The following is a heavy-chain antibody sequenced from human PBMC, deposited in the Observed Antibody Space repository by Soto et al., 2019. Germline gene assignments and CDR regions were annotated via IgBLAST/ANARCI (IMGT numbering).Heavy chain of an antibody. Sequence: EVQLLESGGGLVQPGGSLRLSCAASGFTFSNYAMSWVRQAPGKGLKWVSSISGSGDRTFSADSLKGRFAISRDNSRNMLFLPISSLRADDPAVSYCAKGRRDDVFTGFYLTYFAYWGQGTQVTVPS. CDR3: AKGRRDDVFTGFYLTYFAY. CDR1: GFTFSNYA. D-gene: IGHD3-9*01. CDR2: ISGSGDRT. J-gene: IGHJ4*02. V-gene: IGHV3-23*01.